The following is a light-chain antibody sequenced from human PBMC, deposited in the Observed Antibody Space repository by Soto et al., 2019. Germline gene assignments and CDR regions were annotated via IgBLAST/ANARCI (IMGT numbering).Light chain of an antibody. CDR1: GSDIGNYNL. J-gene: IGLJ3*02. Sequence: QSVLTQPAAVSGSLGQSITISCSGSGSDIGNYNLVSWYQQQPGKVPRLIIYEVNKGPSGVSNRFSGSKSGNTASLTISDLQPDDECLYYCCSYAGSSLWMFGGGTKPPS. CDR2: EVN. V-gene: IGLV2-23*02. CDR3: CSYAGSSLWM.